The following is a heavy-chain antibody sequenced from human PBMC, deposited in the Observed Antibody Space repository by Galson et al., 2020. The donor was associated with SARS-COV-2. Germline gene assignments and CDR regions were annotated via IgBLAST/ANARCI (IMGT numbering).Heavy chain of an antibody. CDR3: AREGDISGYLGTRVYLPLDY. CDR2: ISPSGGT. D-gene: IGHD3-22*01. J-gene: IGHJ4*02. CDR1: GGFVSSHY. V-gene: IGHV4-4*07. Sequence: ASETLSLTCTVSGGFVSSHYWSWIRQPAGKGLEWIGRISPSGGTSYNPSVKSRVTMSIDTSKKQFSLSLMSVTAADTAIYYCAREGDISGYLGTRVYLPLDYWGKGALVTISS.